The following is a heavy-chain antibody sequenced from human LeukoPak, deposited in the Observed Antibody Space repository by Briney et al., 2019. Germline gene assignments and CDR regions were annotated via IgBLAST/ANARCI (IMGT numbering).Heavy chain of an antibody. D-gene: IGHD2-2*01. CDR1: GFTFSSYE. CDR3: ARGRSTRSGWADY. J-gene: IGHJ4*02. Sequence: PGGSLRLSCAASGFTFSSYEMNWVRQAPGKGLEWVSYISSSGSTIYYADSVKGRFTISRDNAKNSLYLQMNSLRAEDTAVYYCARGRSTRSGWADYWGQGTLVTVSS. CDR2: ISSSGSTI. V-gene: IGHV3-48*03.